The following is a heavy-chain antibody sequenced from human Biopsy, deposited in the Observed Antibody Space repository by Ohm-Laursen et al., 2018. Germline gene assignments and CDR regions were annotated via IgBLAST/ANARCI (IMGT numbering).Heavy chain of an antibody. D-gene: IGHD2-15*01. CDR1: GNTFSDYY. CDR3: GNEVHGRDY. CDR2: INQSGRT. J-gene: IGHJ4*02. Sequence: SETLSFTCDVYGNTFSDYYWSWIRQPPGKGLEWIGQINQSGRTNYNPSLKSRVNISADKSNNQFSPKLTSVTSADTAVYFCGNEVHGRDYWGLGALVTVSS. V-gene: IGHV4-34*08.